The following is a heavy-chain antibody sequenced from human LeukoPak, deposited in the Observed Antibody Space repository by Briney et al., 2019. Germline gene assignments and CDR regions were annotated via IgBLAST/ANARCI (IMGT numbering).Heavy chain of an antibody. V-gene: IGHV1-69*10. CDR3: ASLATTVTAVTFDY. D-gene: IGHD4-17*01. J-gene: IGHJ4*02. CDR1: GGTFSSYA. CDR2: IIPMFGIA. Sequence: SVKVSCKASGGTFSSYAISWVRQAPRQGLEWMGGIIPMFGIANYAQKFQGRVTMTTDTSTSTAYMELRSLRSDDTAVYYCASLATTVTAVTFDYWGQGTLVTVSS.